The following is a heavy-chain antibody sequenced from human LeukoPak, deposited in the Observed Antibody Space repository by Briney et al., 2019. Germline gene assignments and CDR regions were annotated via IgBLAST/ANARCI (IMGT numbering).Heavy chain of an antibody. V-gene: IGHV3-30-3*01. CDR3: ARGGGMGVLWFGESTYYFDY. Sequence: GGSLRLSCAASGFTFSSYAMHWVRQAPGRGLEWVAVISYDGSNKYYADSVKGRFTISRDNSKNTLYLQMNSLRAEDTAVYYCARGGGMGVLWFGESTYYFDYWGQGTLVTVSS. CDR1: GFTFSSYA. J-gene: IGHJ4*02. CDR2: ISYDGSNK. D-gene: IGHD3-10*01.